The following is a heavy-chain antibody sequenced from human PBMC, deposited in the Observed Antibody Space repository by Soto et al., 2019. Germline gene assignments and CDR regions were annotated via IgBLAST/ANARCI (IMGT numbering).Heavy chain of an antibody. V-gene: IGHV4-39*01. CDR3: ARCPSHYDPNWFDP. CDR1: GGSISSGSHH. J-gene: IGHJ5*02. CDR2: IYYNGNT. D-gene: IGHD4-4*01. Sequence: SETLSLTCALSGGSISSGSHHWGWNRQPPGKGLEWIGTIYYNGNTYYNPSLKSRVTLSVDMSTNQFSLKLTSVSATDTAVYYCARCPSHYDPNWFDPWGQGTLVTVSS.